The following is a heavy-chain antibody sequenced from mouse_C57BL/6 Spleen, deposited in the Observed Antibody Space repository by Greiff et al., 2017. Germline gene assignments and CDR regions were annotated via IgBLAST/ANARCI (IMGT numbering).Heavy chain of an antibody. V-gene: IGHV1-54*01. D-gene: IGHD2-5*01. J-gene: IGHJ3*01. Sequence: QVHVKQSGAELVRPGTSVKVSCKASGYAFTNYLIEWVKQRPGQGLEWIGVINPGSGGTNYNEKFKGKATLTAAKSSSTAYMQLSSLTSADAAVYACARWASKYVRFAYWGQGTLVTVSA. CDR3: ARWASKYVRFAY. CDR2: INPGSGGT. CDR1: GYAFTNYL.